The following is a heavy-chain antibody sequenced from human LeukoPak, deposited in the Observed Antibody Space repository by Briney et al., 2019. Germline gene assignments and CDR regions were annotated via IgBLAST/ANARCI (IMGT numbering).Heavy chain of an antibody. J-gene: IGHJ4*02. V-gene: IGHV1-2*02. CDR1: GYTFTGYY. CDR3: ARVGRGGKLGYCSSTSCLGY. Sequence: ASVKVSCKASGYTFTGYYMHWVRQAPGQGLEWMGWINPNSGGTNYAQKFQGRVTMTRDTSISTAYMELSRLRSDDTAVYYCARVGRGGKLGYCSSTSCLGYWGQGTLVTVSS. CDR2: INPNSGGT. D-gene: IGHD2-2*01.